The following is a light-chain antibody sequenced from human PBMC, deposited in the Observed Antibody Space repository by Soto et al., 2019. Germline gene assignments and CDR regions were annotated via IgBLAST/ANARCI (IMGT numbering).Light chain of an antibody. CDR3: QKYNSAPWT. CDR2: AAS. J-gene: IGKJ1*01. Sequence: DIQMTQSPSSLSASVGDRVTITCRASEGISNYLAWYQQRPGKVPKLLIYAASTLHSGVPSRFSGSGSGTDFTLTISSLQPEDVATYYCQKYNSAPWTFGQGTKVEIK. CDR1: EGISNY. V-gene: IGKV1-27*01.